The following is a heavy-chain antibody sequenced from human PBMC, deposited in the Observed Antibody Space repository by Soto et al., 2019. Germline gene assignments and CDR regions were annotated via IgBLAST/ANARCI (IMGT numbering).Heavy chain of an antibody. CDR1: GGSISSSSYY. J-gene: IGHJ3*02. CDR2: IYYSGST. D-gene: IGHD4-17*01. CDR3: ARRGRKARYGDYGGAFDI. V-gene: IGHV4-39*01. Sequence: QLQLQESGPGLVKPSETLSLTCTVSGGSISSSSYYWGWIRQPPGKGLEWIGSIYYSGSTYYNPSLKCRVTVSVDTSKNQFSLKLSSVTADDTAVYYCARRGRKARYGDYGGAFDIWGQGTMVTVSS.